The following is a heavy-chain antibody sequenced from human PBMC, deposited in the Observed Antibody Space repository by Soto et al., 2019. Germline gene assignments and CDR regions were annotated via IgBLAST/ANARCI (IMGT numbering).Heavy chain of an antibody. CDR2: ISYDGGLQ. Sequence: QAPLVESGGGVVQPGRSLRLSCAASGFTFTSYGMHWVRQAPGTRLEWVAVISYDGGLQHYADSVKGRFTISRDNTKNMVLLLMTSLGAEDTAVYYCVSDRGCGHASVPYSWGQGTLVSVSS. J-gene: IGHJ4*02. CDR3: VSDRGCGHASVPYS. V-gene: IGHV3-30*03. CDR1: GFTFTSYG. D-gene: IGHD3-10*01.